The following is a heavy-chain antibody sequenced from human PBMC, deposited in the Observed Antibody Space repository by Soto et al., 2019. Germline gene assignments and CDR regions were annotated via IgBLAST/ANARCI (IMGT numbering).Heavy chain of an antibody. CDR3: ARDRPIFGVVIIRVGWFDP. D-gene: IGHD3-3*01. CDR1: GYSISSGYY. Sequence: SETLSLTCAASGYSISSGYYWGWIRQPPGKGLEWIGSIYHSGSTYYNPSLKSRVTISVDTSKNQFSLKLSSVTAADTAVYYCARDRPIFGVVIIRVGWFDPWGQGTLVTVSS. V-gene: IGHV4-38-2*02. CDR2: IYHSGST. J-gene: IGHJ5*02.